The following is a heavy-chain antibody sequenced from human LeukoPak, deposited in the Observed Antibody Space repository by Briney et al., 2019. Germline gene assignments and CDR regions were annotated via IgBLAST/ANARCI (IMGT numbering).Heavy chain of an antibody. J-gene: IGHJ3*02. CDR3: AREVTNNAFDI. V-gene: IGHV4-34*01. CDR1: GGSFSGYY. CDR2: INHSGST. Sequence: SEALSLTCAVYGGSFSGYYWSWIRQPPGKGLEWIGEINHSGSTNYNPSLKSRVTISVDTSKNQFSLKLSSVTAADTAAYYCAREVTNNAFDIWGQGTMVTVSS. D-gene: IGHD4-17*01.